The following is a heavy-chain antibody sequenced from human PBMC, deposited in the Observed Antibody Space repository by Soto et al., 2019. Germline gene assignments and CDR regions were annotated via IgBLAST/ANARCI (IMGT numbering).Heavy chain of an antibody. CDR3: ARENYYDSSGYWDY. CDR1: GFTFSSFV. Sequence: QVQLVESGGGVVQPGRSLRLSCAASGFTFSSFVMHWVRQAPGKGLEWVAFIWYDGSNKYYADSVKGRFTISRDNSKNTLYLQMNSLRAEDTAVYYCARENYYDSSGYWDYWGQGTLVTVSS. CDR2: IWYDGSNK. D-gene: IGHD3-22*01. V-gene: IGHV3-33*08. J-gene: IGHJ4*02.